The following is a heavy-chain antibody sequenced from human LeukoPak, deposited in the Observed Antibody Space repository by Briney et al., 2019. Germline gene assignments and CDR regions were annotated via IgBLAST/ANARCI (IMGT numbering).Heavy chain of an antibody. CDR2: ISSSSYI. Sequence: PGGSLRLSCAASGFTFSSYSMNWVRQAPGKGLGWVSSISSSSYIYYADSVKGRFTISRDNAKNSLYLQMNSLRAEDTAVYYCASLGGSSGHIDYWGQGTLVTVSS. V-gene: IGHV3-21*01. J-gene: IGHJ4*02. CDR3: ASLGGSSGHIDY. D-gene: IGHD6-19*01. CDR1: GFTFSSYS.